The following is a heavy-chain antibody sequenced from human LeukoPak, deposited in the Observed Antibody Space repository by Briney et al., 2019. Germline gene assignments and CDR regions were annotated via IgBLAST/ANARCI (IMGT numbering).Heavy chain of an antibody. CDR3: ASLYCSSTSWYLFH. CDR1: GGSISSYY. Sequence: AETLSLTCTVSGGSISSYYWSWIRQTPGKGLEWIGYIYYSGSTNYNPSLKSRVNISVDTSKNQFSLKLSSVTAADTALYYCASLYCSSTSWYLFHWGQGTLVTVSS. J-gene: IGHJ4*02. D-gene: IGHD2-2*01. CDR2: IYYSGST. V-gene: IGHV4-59*08.